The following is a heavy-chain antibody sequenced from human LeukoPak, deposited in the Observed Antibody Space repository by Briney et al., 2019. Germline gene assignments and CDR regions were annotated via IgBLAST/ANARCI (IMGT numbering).Heavy chain of an antibody. Sequence: PSETLSLTCTVSGGSISSSSYYWGWIRQPPGKGLEWIGSIYYSGSTYYNPSLKSRVTISVDTSKNQFSLKLSSVTAADTAVYYCVTCSSWDPRGAFDIWGQGTMVTVSS. CDR3: VTCSSWDPRGAFDI. CDR1: GGSISSSSYY. CDR2: IYYSGST. V-gene: IGHV4-39*01. D-gene: IGHD6-13*01. J-gene: IGHJ3*02.